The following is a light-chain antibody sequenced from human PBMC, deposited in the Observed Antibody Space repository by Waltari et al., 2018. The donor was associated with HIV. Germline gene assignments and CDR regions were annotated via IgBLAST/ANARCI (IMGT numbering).Light chain of an antibody. CDR3: GTWDTSLTAVV. CDR1: SSNIGNNF. CDR2: ENS. Sequence: QSVLTPPPSVSAAPGQKVTISCSGTSSNIGNNFVSWYQQIPGTVPKLLIHENSKRPSGIPDRFSGSKSGTSATLGITGLQTGDEADYYCGTWDTSLTAVVFGGGTKLTVL. J-gene: IGLJ3*02. V-gene: IGLV1-51*01.